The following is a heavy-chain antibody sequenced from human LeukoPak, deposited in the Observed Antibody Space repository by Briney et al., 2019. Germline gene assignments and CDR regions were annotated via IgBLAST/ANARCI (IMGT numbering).Heavy chain of an antibody. V-gene: IGHV3-21*01. CDR1: GFTFSIYA. CDR2: ISSSSSYI. Sequence: GGSLRLSCAASGFTFSIYAMNWVRQAPGKGLEWVSSISSSSSYIYYADSVKGRFTISRDNAKNSLYLQMNSLRAEDTAVYYCARETSGDRIDYWGQGTLVTVSS. J-gene: IGHJ4*02. CDR3: ARETSGDRIDY. D-gene: IGHD1-14*01.